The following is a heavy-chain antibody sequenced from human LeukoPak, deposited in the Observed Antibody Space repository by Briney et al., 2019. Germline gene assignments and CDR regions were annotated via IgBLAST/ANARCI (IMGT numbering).Heavy chain of an antibody. V-gene: IGHV3-30*03. CDR3: AQEFDALDM. D-gene: IGHD3-10*01. CDR1: GFTFGSYG. J-gene: IGHJ3*02. Sequence: GGSLTLSCATAGFTFGSYGIHWVRQAPGKGLEWVAVISYDGSKKYYGDSVKGRFTISRDNSKNTLSLQMNSLRAEDTAVYYCAQEFDALDMWGQGTMVTVSS. CDR2: ISYDGSKK.